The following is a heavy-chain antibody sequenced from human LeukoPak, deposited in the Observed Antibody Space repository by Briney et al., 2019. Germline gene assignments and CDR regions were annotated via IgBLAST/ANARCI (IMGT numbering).Heavy chain of an antibody. CDR3: ARDANGIAAAGPWGGMDV. J-gene: IGHJ6*02. CDR2: ISAYNGNT. V-gene: IGHV1-18*01. CDR1: GYTFTSYG. D-gene: IGHD6-13*01. Sequence: GASVKVSCKASGYTFTSYGISWVRQAPGQGLEWMGWISAYNGNTNYAQKLQGRVTMTTDTSTSTAYMELSRLRSDDTAVYYCARDANGIAAAGPWGGMDVWGQGTTVTVSS.